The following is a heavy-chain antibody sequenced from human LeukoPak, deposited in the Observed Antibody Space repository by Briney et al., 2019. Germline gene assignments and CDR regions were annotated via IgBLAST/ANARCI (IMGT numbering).Heavy chain of an antibody. CDR1: GYTFTTYY. V-gene: IGHV1-46*01. Sequence: ASVKVSCKASGYTFTTYYMHWVRQAPGQGLEWMGIINPSGGSTSYAQKFQGRVTVTRDMSTSTVYMELSSLRSEDTAVYYCARGVHRRYYDSSAYFSDWGQGTLVTVSS. J-gene: IGHJ4*02. D-gene: IGHD3-22*01. CDR3: ARGVHRRYYDSSAYFSD. CDR2: INPSGGST.